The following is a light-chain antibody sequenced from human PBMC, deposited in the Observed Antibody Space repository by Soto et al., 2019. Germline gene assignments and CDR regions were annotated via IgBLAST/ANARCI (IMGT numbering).Light chain of an antibody. Sequence: EIVLTQSPGTLSLSPGEIATLYFSASQSVSSSYLAWYQQKPGQAPRLLIHGATTRATGIPARFSGSGSGTEFTLTISSLQSEDFAVYYCQQYNNWPRPLTFGGGTKVDIK. V-gene: IGKV3-15*01. J-gene: IGKJ4*01. CDR1: QSVSSSY. CDR3: QQYNNWPRPLT. CDR2: GAT.